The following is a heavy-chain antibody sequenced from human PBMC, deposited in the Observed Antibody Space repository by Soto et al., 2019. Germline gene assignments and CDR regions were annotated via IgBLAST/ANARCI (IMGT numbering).Heavy chain of an antibody. J-gene: IGHJ4*02. Sequence: SETLSLTCAVYGGSFSGYYWSWIRQPPGKGLEWIGEINHSGSTNYNPSLKSRVTISVDTSKNQFSLKLSSVTAADTAVYYCARGKSFFGLVKSVIFDYWGPGTLVTVST. CDR3: ARGKSFFGLVKSVIFDY. V-gene: IGHV4-34*01. CDR1: GGSFSGYY. CDR2: INHSGST. D-gene: IGHD3-3*01.